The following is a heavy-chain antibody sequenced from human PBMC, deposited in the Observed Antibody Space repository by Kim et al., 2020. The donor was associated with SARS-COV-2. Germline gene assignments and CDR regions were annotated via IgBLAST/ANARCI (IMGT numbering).Heavy chain of an antibody. Sequence: NDNPSLKSRVTISVDTSKNQFSLKLSSVTAADTAVYYCARDAVTGGAFDIWGQGTMVTVSS. D-gene: IGHD4-17*01. J-gene: IGHJ3*02. CDR3: ARDAVTGGAFDI. V-gene: IGHV4-59*01.